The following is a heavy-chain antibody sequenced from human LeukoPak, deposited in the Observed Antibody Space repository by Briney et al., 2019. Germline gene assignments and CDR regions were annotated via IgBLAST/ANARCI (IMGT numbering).Heavy chain of an antibody. J-gene: IGHJ6*02. CDR3: ARGPWSAGYYYYGTDV. CDR1: GGSISSYY. D-gene: IGHD6-19*01. CDR2: IYYSGIT. V-gene: IGHV4-59*12. Sequence: PSETLSLTCTVSGGSISSYYWSWIRQPPGKGLEWIGYIYYSGITNYNPSLKSRVTISVDTSKNQFSLKLSSVTAADTAVYYCARGPWSAGYYYYGTDVWGQGTTVTVSS.